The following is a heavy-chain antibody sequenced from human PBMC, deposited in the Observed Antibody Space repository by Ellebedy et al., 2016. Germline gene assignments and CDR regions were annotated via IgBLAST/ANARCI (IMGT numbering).Heavy chain of an antibody. Sequence: SETLSLTCTVSGGSISDYYWSWIRQSPGKGLEWIGYIHKSGTTNYNPSLKRRVTISLDTTKSQFSLKLTSVTAADTAVYYCARDSDNTWSAFAMWGQGTMVIVSS. CDR3: ARDSDNTWSAFAM. V-gene: IGHV4-59*01. J-gene: IGHJ3*01. CDR1: GGSISDYY. CDR2: IHKSGTT. D-gene: IGHD1-1*01.